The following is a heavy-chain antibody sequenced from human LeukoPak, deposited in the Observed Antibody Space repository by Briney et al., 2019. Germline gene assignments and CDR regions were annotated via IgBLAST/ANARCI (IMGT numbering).Heavy chain of an antibody. D-gene: IGHD3-22*01. Sequence: GGSLRLSCAASGFTFSRYWMHWVRQAPGKGLVWVSRINGDGSTTSYADSVKGGFTISRVNAKNTLYLQMNSLRAEDTAVYYCATGNYYDSRGYYTFGHWGQGTLVTISS. J-gene: IGHJ1*01. CDR1: GFTFSRYW. V-gene: IGHV3-74*01. CDR2: INGDGSTT. CDR3: ATGNYYDSRGYYTFGH.